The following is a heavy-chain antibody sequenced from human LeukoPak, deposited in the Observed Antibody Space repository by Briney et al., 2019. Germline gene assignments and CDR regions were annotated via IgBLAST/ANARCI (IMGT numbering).Heavy chain of an antibody. V-gene: IGHV4-34*01. Sequence: PSETLSLTCAVYGGSFSGYYWSWIRQPPGKGLEWIGEINHSGSTNYNPSLESRVTISVDTSKNQFSLKLSSVTAADTAVYYCARFLRGATNALEIWGQGTMVTVSS. CDR2: INHSGST. CDR1: GGSFSGYY. CDR3: ARFLRGATNALEI. D-gene: IGHD1-26*01. J-gene: IGHJ3*02.